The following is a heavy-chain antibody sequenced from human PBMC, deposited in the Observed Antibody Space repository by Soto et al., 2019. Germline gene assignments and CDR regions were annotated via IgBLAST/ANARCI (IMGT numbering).Heavy chain of an antibody. Sequence: QGQLVQSGAEVKKPGASVKVSCKASGYSFTSYGIRWVRQARGQGLEWMGWISAYNGNTNYAQKLQGRVTMTTDTSTSTACMELRSLRSDDTAVYYCARDTGFGESDVWGQGTTVTVSS. V-gene: IGHV1-18*01. CDR3: ARDTGFGESDV. CDR1: GYSFTSYG. D-gene: IGHD3-10*01. J-gene: IGHJ6*02. CDR2: ISAYNGNT.